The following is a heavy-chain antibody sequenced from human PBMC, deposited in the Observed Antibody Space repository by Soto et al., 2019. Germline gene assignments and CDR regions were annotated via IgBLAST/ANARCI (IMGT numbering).Heavy chain of an antibody. V-gene: IGHV3-21*03. CDR2: INSRSSYI. J-gene: IGHJ6*03. D-gene: IGHD7-27*01. CDR3: ARVGTGSISYYYYMDV. CDR1: GFTFSSYS. Sequence: EVQLVESGGGLVKPGGSLRLSCAASGFTFSSYSMNWVRQAPGRGLEWVSSINSRSSYIYYADSVKGRFTISRDNAKSSLYLQMNRLRAEDTAVYYCARVGTGSISYYYYMDVWGKGTTVTVSS.